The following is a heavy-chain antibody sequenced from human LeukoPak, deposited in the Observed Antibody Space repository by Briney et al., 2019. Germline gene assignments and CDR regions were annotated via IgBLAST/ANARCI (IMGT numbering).Heavy chain of an antibody. D-gene: IGHD5-12*01. V-gene: IGHV3-11*06. CDR2: IGISSGNT. CDR1: GFPFSEYS. CDR3: AYDHNYAFDN. Sequence: KSGGSLRLSCAASGFPFSEYSMNWVRQAPGKGLEWVSYIGISSGNTKYADSVKGRFTISGDNAKKSLYLQMNSLRIEDTAIYDCAYDHNYAFDNWGQGIMVTVSS. J-gene: IGHJ4*02.